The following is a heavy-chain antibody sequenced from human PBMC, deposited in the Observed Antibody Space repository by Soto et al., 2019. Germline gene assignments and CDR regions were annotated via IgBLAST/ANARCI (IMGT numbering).Heavy chain of an antibody. Sequence: ASVKVSCKASGYTFTSYAMHWVRQAPGQRLEWMGWINAGNGNTKYSQKFQGRVTITRDTSASTAYMELSSLRSEDTALYYCARVPVAGTDYYYYGMDVWGQGTTVTVSS. CDR1: GYTFTSYA. D-gene: IGHD6-19*01. CDR3: ARVPVAGTDYYYYGMDV. J-gene: IGHJ6*02. CDR2: INAGNGNT. V-gene: IGHV1-3*01.